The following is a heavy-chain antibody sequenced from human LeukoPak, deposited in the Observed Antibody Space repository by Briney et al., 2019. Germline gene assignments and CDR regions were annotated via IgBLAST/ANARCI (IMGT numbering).Heavy chain of an antibody. D-gene: IGHD1-1*01. CDR2: FDPEDGET. J-gene: IGHJ3*02. CDR1: GYTLNELS. CDR3: STVCGNYDVFDI. Sequence: SVKVSCKVSGYTLNELSMLWVRQAPGKGLEWMGGFDPEDGETMYAQRFQGRVTMTEDTSTDTAYMELSSLRSEDTSVYYVSTVCGNYDVFDIWGQGTMVSVSS. V-gene: IGHV1-24*01.